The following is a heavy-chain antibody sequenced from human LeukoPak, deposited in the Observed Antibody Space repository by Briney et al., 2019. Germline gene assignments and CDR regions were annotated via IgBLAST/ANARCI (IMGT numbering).Heavy chain of an antibody. D-gene: IGHD2-21*01. J-gene: IGHJ4*02. CDR3: IRDEALWRLDY. CDR1: GFTFSNHW. CDR2: IDEGGSNA. V-gene: IGHV3-74*03. Sequence: GGSLRLSCAASGFTFSNHWMHWVRQAPGKGLVRVSRIDEGGSNAMYADSVKGRFSISRDNAKNTVNLQMNSLRPEDTGVYYCIRDEALWRLDYWGQGTLVTVSS.